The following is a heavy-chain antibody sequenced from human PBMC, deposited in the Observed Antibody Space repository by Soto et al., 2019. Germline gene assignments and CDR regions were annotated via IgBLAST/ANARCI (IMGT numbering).Heavy chain of an antibody. CDR1: GGSISSSSYY. Sequence: SETLSLTCTVSGGSISSSSYYWGWIRQPPGKGLEWIGSIYYSGSTYYNPSLKSRVTISVDTSKNQFSLKLSSVTAAGTAVYYCARHPLEYELLRAAFDIWGQGTMVTVSS. CDR3: ARHPLEYELLRAAFDI. D-gene: IGHD1-26*01. J-gene: IGHJ3*02. CDR2: IYYSGST. V-gene: IGHV4-39*01.